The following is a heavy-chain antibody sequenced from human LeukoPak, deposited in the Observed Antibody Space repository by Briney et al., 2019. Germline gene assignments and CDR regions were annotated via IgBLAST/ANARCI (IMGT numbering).Heavy chain of an antibody. D-gene: IGHD3/OR15-3a*01. V-gene: IGHV1-18*01. Sequence: ASVKVSCKASGYTFTSYGISWVRQAPGQGLEWMGWISAYNGNTNYAQKLQGRATMTTDTSTSTAYMELRSLRSDDTAVYYCARDSFRSRAGLVIGPFDYWGQGTLVTVSS. CDR3: ARDSFRSRAGLVIGPFDY. CDR1: GYTFTSYG. J-gene: IGHJ4*02. CDR2: ISAYNGNT.